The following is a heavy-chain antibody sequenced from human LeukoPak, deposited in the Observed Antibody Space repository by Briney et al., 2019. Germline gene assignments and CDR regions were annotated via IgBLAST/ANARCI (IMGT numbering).Heavy chain of an antibody. CDR2: ISNSGST. D-gene: IGHD3-9*01. J-gene: IGHJ4*02. CDR1: GGSISSHY. Sequence: SETLSLTCTVSGGSISSHYWTWIRQSPVKGLEWIGDISNSGSTSYNPSLKSRVTISVDTSKNQFSLKLSSVIAADTAVYYCARLNYDILTGYSDFDYWGQGTLVTVSS. V-gene: IGHV4-59*11. CDR3: ARLNYDILTGYSDFDY.